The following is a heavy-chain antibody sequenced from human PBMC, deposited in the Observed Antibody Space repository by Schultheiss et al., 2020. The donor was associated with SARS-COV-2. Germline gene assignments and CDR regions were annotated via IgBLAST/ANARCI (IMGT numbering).Heavy chain of an antibody. V-gene: IGHV1-2*02. D-gene: IGHD6-19*01. Sequence: ASVKVSCKASGYTFTSYYMHWVRQAPGQGLEWMGWINPNSGGTNYAQKFQGRVTMTTDTSTNTAYMELRSLRSDDTAVYYCARDRGSGWTFDYWGQGTLVTVSS. CDR2: INPNSGGT. CDR1: GYTFTSYY. J-gene: IGHJ4*02. CDR3: ARDRGSGWTFDY.